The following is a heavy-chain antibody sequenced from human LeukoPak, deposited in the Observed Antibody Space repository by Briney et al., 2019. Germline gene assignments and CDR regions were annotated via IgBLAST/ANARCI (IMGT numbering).Heavy chain of an antibody. CDR1: GFTFSSDG. CDR3: ARDLTSVPTR. Sequence: GGSLRLSCAGSGFTFSSDGMNWVRQAPGKGLEWVSYISSSGNTKHYVDSVKGRFTISRDNAKNSVYLQMNSLRNEDTAVYYCARDLTSVPTRWGQGTLVTVSS. J-gene: IGHJ4*02. D-gene: IGHD4-17*01. V-gene: IGHV3-48*02. CDR2: ISSSGNTK.